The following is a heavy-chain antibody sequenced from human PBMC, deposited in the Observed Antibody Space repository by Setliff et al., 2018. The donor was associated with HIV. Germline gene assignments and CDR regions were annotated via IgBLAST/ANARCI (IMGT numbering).Heavy chain of an antibody. V-gene: IGHV1-18*01. J-gene: IGHJ1*01. CDR2: ISAYNGNT. CDR3: ARDSEEWELLVYFQH. Sequence: ASVKVSCKASGYRFTSYGISWVRQAPGQGLEWMGWISAYNGNTNYAQKLQGRVTMTTDTSTSTAYMELRSLRSDDTAVYYCARDSEEWELLVYFQHWGQGTLVTVSS. D-gene: IGHD1-26*01. CDR1: GYRFTSYG.